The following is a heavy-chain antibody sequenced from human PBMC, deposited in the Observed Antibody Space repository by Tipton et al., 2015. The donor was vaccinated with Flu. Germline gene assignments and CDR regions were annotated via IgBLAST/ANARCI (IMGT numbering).Heavy chain of an antibody. J-gene: IGHJ3*01. V-gene: IGHV5-51*03. Sequence: VQLVQSGAEVKKPGESLKISCKASGYIFTNYWIGWVRQMPGKGLEWMGIIYPGDSDTRYSPSFQGQVTISADKSISTAYLQWSSLKASDTAMYYCARVDYYDSSGQSPSKPFDLWGQGTMVTVSS. D-gene: IGHD3-22*01. CDR2: IYPGDSDT. CDR1: GYIFTNYW. CDR3: ARVDYYDSSGQSPSKPFDL.